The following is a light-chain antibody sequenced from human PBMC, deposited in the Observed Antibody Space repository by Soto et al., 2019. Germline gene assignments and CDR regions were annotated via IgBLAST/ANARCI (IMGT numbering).Light chain of an antibody. CDR1: ERIYSAY. CDR2: GTS. J-gene: IGKJ5*01. Sequence: EVVLTQSPGTLSLSRGERATLPCRASERIYSAYLGWYQQKPGQAPRLLIYGTSSRATGIPDRFSGSGSGTDFTLTITRLEPEDSAVYFCQQYTGPPTTFGQGTRLEIK. V-gene: IGKV3-20*01. CDR3: QQYTGPPTT.